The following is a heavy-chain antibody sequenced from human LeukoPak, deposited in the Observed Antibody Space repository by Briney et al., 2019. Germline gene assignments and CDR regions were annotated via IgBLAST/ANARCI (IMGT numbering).Heavy chain of an antibody. CDR3: ASYCSGGSCQMYYYYMDV. CDR2: ISSSSSYI. D-gene: IGHD2-15*01. Sequence: PGGSLRLSCAASGFTFSSYSMNWVRQAPGKGLEWASSISSSSSYIYYADSVKGRFTISRDNAKNSLYLQMNSLRAEDTAVYYCASYCSGGSCQMYYYYMDVWGKGATVTVSS. J-gene: IGHJ6*03. V-gene: IGHV3-21*01. CDR1: GFTFSSYS.